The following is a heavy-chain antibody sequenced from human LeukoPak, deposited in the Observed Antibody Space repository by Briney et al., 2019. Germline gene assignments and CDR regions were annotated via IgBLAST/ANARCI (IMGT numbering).Heavy chain of an antibody. CDR2: IWYGGSNK. Sequence: PGGSLRLSCAASGFTFSSYAMHWVRQAPGKGLEWVAVIWYGGSNKYYADSVKGRFTISRDNSKNTLYLQMNSLRAEDTAVYYCARDEASSSWYPTSFDYWGQGTLVTVSS. CDR1: GFTFSSYA. V-gene: IGHV3-33*08. J-gene: IGHJ4*02. D-gene: IGHD6-13*01. CDR3: ARDEASSSWYPTSFDY.